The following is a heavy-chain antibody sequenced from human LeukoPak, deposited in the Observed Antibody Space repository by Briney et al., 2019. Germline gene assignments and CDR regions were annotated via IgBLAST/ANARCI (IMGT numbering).Heavy chain of an antibody. CDR1: GFTFSSYA. J-gene: IGHJ4*02. Sequence: GGSLRLSCAASGFTFSSYAMSWVRQAPGKGLEWVSTISGNGGGTYYAGSAKGRFTISRDNSKNTLYLQMNSLRAEDTAVYYCAKVILRSGAPKYFDYWGQGTLVTVSS. V-gene: IGHV3-23*01. CDR3: AKVILRSGAPKYFDY. CDR2: ISGNGGGT. D-gene: IGHD1-26*01.